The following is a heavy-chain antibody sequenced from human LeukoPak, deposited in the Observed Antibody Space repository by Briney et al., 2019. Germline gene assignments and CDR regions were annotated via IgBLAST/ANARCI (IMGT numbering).Heavy chain of an antibody. CDR3: ASARIRGEESAYYYYYYGMDV. V-gene: IGHV4-59*01. CDR1: GGSISSYY. Sequence: SETLSLTCTVSGGSISSYYWSWIRQPPGKGLEWIGYIYYSGSTNYNPSLKSRVTISVDTSKNQFSLKLSSVTAADTAVYYCASARIRGEESAYYYYYYGMDVWGQGTTVTVSS. CDR2: IYYSGST. D-gene: IGHD3-10*01. J-gene: IGHJ6*02.